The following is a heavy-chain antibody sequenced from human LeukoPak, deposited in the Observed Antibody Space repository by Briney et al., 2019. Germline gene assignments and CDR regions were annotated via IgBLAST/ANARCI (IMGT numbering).Heavy chain of an antibody. Sequence: GRSLRLSCAASGFTFDDYAMHWVRQAPGKGLEWVSGISWNSGSIGYADSVKGRFTISRDNAKNSLYLQMNSLRAEDTALYYCAKAHLAAASYFDYWGQGTLVTVSS. D-gene: IGHD6-13*01. CDR3: AKAHLAAASYFDY. J-gene: IGHJ4*02. CDR2: ISWNSGSI. CDR1: GFTFDDYA. V-gene: IGHV3-9*01.